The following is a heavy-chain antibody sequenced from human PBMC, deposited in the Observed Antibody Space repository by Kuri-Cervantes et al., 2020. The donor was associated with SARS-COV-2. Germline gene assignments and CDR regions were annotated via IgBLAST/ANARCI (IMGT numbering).Heavy chain of an antibody. CDR2: VNHNGGA. CDR3: ARLGGYRSGYNWFDP. J-gene: IGHJ5*02. Sequence: SETLSLTCTVSGCSISSGYYWGWIRQPPGKGLEWIGEVNHNGGANYNPSLRSRVTISVDPSKAQFSLNLTSVTAADTAVYYCARLGGYRSGYNWFDPWGQGTLVTVSS. D-gene: IGHD5-18*01. V-gene: IGHV4-38-2*02. CDR1: GCSISSGYY.